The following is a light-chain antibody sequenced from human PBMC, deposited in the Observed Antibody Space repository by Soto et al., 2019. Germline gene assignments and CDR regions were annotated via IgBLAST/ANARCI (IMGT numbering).Light chain of an antibody. J-gene: IGKJ1*01. CDR3: HQFESSLT. CDR2: GAS. V-gene: IGKV3-20*01. CDR1: QSVSSRF. Sequence: EIVLTQSPGSRSLSPGERATLSCRTSQSVSSRFIAWYQQQPGQAPRLLIFGASVRTTGVPDRFSGSGSGTDFTLTISRLEPEDFAVYYCHQFESSLTFGQGTTVE.